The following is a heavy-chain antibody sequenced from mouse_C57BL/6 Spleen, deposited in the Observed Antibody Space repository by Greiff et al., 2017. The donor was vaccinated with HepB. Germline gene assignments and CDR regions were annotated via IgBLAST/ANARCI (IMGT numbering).Heavy chain of an antibody. CDR2: IDPSDSYT. Sequence: QVQLQQPGAELVRPGTSVKLSCKASGYTFTSYWMHWVKQRPGQGLEWIGVIDPSDSYTNYNQKFKGKATLTVDTSSSTAYLQLSSLTSEDSAVYYCAKERNYYGSSTWFAYWGQGTLVTVSA. V-gene: IGHV1-59*01. J-gene: IGHJ3*01. CDR3: AKERNYYGSSTWFAY. D-gene: IGHD1-1*01. CDR1: GYTFTSYW.